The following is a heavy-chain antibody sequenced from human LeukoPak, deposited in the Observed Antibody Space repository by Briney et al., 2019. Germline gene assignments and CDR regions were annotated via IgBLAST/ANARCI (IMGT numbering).Heavy chain of an antibody. Sequence: GGSLRLSCAASGFTLSTYDMHWVRQAPGKGLEWVAVISYDGGNKYYADSVKGRFTISRDNSKNTLYLQMNSLSADDTAMYYCAKDSYDCTSSSSYYPLDYWGQGTLVTVSS. D-gene: IGHD2-2*01. J-gene: IGHJ4*02. V-gene: IGHV3-30*18. CDR3: AKDSYDCTSSSSYYPLDY. CDR2: ISYDGGNK. CDR1: GFTLSTYD.